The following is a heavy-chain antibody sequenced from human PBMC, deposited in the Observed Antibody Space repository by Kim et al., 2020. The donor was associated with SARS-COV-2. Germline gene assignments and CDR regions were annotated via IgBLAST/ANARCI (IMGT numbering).Heavy chain of an antibody. V-gene: IGHV1-2*02. CDR2: INPNSGGT. J-gene: IGHJ5*02. D-gene: IGHD3-10*01. Sequence: ASVKVSCKASGYTFTGYYMHWVRQAPGQGLEWMGWINPNSGGTNYAQKFQGRVTMTRDTSISTAYMELSRLRSDDTAVYYCARSMVRGPTTNWFDPWGQGSLVTVSS. CDR1: GYTFTGYY. CDR3: ARSMVRGPTTNWFDP.